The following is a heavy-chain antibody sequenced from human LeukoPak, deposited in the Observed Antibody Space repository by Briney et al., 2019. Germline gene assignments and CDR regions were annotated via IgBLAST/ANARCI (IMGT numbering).Heavy chain of an antibody. CDR1: GGSISSYY. D-gene: IGHD5-24*01. Sequence: SETLSLTCTVSGGSISSYYWSWIRQPPGKGLEWIGYIYNSGSTNHNPPLRSRVTISVDTSKNQFSLKLSSVTAAGTAVYYCAKSWRPRRWPDSFDPWAQGTLVTVSS. V-gene: IGHV4-59*01. CDR3: AKSWRPRRWPDSFDP. J-gene: IGHJ5*02. CDR2: IYNSGST.